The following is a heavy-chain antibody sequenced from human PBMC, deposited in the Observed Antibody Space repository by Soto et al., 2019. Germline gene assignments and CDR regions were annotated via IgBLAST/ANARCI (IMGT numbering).Heavy chain of an antibody. CDR1: GYTFTSYA. V-gene: IGHV1-18*01. CDR3: AREGPAEDY. J-gene: IGHJ4*02. CDR2: INAYNGNT. Sequence: QVQLVQSGAEVKKPGASVKVSCKASGYTFTSYAIGWVRQAPGQGLEWRGWINAYNGNTNYAQKLQGRVTMTTDTPTSTAYMELRSLRSDATAVYYCAREGPAEDYWGQGTLVTVSS.